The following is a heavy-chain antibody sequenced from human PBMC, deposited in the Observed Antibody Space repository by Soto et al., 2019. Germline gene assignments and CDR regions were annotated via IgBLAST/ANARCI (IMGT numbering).Heavy chain of an antibody. CDR3: ARDFSGIVVVPAALNWVNP. J-gene: IGHJ5*01. V-gene: IGHV6-1*01. Sequence: SQTLSLTCAISGDSVSSNSAAWNWIRQSPSRGLEWLGRTYYRSKWYNDYAVSVKSRITINPDTSKNKFSLQLNSVTPEDTAVYYCARDFSGIVVVPAALNWVNPWGQTILVNVS. D-gene: IGHD2-2*01. CDR2: TYYRSKWYN. CDR1: GDSVSSNSAA.